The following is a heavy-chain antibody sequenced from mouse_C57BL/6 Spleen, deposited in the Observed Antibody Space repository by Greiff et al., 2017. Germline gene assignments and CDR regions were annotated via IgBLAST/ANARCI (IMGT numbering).Heavy chain of an antibody. CDR1: GYTFTDYE. J-gene: IGHJ2*01. D-gene: IGHD1-1*01. CDR2: IDPETGGT. CDR3: TRRGVVAPYFDY. V-gene: IGHV1-15*01. Sequence: QVHVKQSGAELVRPGASVTLSCKASGYTFTDYEMHWVKQTPVHGLEWIGAIDPETGGTAYNQKFKGKAILTADKSSSTAYMELRSLTSEDSAVYYCTRRGVVAPYFDYWGQGTTLTVSS.